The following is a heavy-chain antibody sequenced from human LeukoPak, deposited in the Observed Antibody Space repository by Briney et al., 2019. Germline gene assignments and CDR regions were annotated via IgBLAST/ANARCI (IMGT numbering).Heavy chain of an antibody. J-gene: IGHJ4*02. CDR3: ARDRDIVAFDF. CDR1: GFAFTSYT. V-gene: IGHV3-69-1*01. D-gene: IGHD5-12*01. CDR2: ITTSGSI. Sequence: GRSLRLSCAASGFAFTSYTINWVRQAPGKGLEWVSSITTSGSIKYADSVKGRFTISRDNAKNSVYLQMSSLRADDTAVYFCARDRDIVAFDFWGQGTLVTVSS.